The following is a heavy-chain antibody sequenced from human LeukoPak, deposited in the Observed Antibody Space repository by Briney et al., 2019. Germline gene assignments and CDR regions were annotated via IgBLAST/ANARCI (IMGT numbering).Heavy chain of an antibody. V-gene: IGHV3-21*01. D-gene: IGHD3-10*01. CDR1: GFTFSSYS. CDR2: ISSSSSYI. CDR3: ARDRGSGSYFPYYFDY. J-gene: IGHJ4*02. Sequence: GGSLRLSCAASGFTFSSYSMNWVRQAPGKGLEWVSSISSSSSYIYYADSVKGRFTISRDNAKHSLYLQMNSLRAEDTAVYYCARDRGSGSYFPYYFDYWGQGTLVTVSS.